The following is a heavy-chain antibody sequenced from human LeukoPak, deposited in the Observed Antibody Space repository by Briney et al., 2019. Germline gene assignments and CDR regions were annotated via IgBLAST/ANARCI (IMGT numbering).Heavy chain of an antibody. Sequence: ASVKVSCKASGYTFTSYDMHWVRQAPGQGLEWMGIINPSGGSTSYAQKFQGRVTMTRATSTSTVYMELSSLRSEATAVYYCASIHHSYASRGDYWGQGTLVTVSS. CDR3: ASIHHSYASRGDY. J-gene: IGHJ4*02. CDR2: INPSGGST. CDR1: GYTFTSYD. D-gene: IGHD3-22*01. V-gene: IGHV1-46*01.